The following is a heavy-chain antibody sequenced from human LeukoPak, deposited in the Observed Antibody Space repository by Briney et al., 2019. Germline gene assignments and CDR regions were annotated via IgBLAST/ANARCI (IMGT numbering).Heavy chain of an antibody. CDR3: ARVNSRQWLVLD. D-gene: IGHD6-19*01. CDR1: GGSISSSSYY. V-gene: IGHV4-39*07. CDR2: IYYSGST. J-gene: IGHJ4*02. Sequence: SETLSLTCTVSGGSISSSSYYWGWIRQPPGKGLEWIGSIYYSGSTYYNPSLKSRVTISVDTSKNQFSLKLSSVTAADTAVYYCARVNSRQWLVLDWGQGTLVTVSS.